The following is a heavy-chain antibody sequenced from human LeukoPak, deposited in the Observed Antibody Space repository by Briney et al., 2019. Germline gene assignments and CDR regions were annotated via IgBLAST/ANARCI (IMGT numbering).Heavy chain of an antibody. Sequence: GGSLRLSCAASGFTFSNYAMSWVRQAPGKGLEWVSVIIGSGSSTYYADSVKGRFTISRDNSKNTLYLQMNSLRAEDTAIYYCAKEGSMAGTGYFDYWGQGTLVTVSS. V-gene: IGHV3-23*01. CDR3: AKEGSMAGTGYFDY. D-gene: IGHD6-19*01. CDR2: IIGSGSST. J-gene: IGHJ4*02. CDR1: GFTFSNYA.